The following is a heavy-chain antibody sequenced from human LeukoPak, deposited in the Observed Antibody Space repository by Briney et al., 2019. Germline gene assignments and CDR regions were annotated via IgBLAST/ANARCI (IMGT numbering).Heavy chain of an antibody. V-gene: IGHV3-7*01. J-gene: IGHJ4*02. D-gene: IGHD3-22*01. CDR1: GFTFSSYW. Sequence: PGGSLRLSCAASGFTFSSYWTSWVRQAPGKGLEWVANIKQDGSEKYYVDSVKGRFTISRDNAKNSLYLQMNSLRAEDTAVYYCARHPITMIVVVITTNFDYWGQGTLVTVSS. CDR3: ARHPITMIVVVITTNFDY. CDR2: IKQDGSEK.